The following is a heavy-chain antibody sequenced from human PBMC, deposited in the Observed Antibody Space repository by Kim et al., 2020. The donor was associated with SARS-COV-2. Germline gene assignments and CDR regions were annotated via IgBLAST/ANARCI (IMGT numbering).Heavy chain of an antibody. J-gene: IGHJ3*02. CDR2: IYYSGST. D-gene: IGHD1-26*01. Sequence: SETLSLTCTVSGGSISSYYWSWIRQPPGKGLEWIGYIYYSGSTNYNPSLKSRVTISVDTSKNQFSLKLSSVTAADTAVYYCAREMGRNGVGAFDIWGQGTMVTVSS. CDR3: AREMGRNGVGAFDI. V-gene: IGHV4-59*01. CDR1: GGSISSYY.